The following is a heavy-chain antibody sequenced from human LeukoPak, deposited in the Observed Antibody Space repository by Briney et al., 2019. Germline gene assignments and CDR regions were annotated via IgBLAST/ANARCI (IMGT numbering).Heavy chain of an antibody. V-gene: IGHV4-38-2*02. J-gene: IGHJ6*03. D-gene: IGHD3-10*01. CDR3: ARHNLWFGDSYYMDV. CDR2: IYHSGST. Sequence: SETLSLTCTVSGYSISSGYYWGWIRQPPGKGLEWIGSIYHSGSTYYNPSLKSRVTISVDTSKNQFSLKLSSVTAADTAVYYCARHNLWFGDSYYMDVWGKGTTVTISS. CDR1: GYSISSGYY.